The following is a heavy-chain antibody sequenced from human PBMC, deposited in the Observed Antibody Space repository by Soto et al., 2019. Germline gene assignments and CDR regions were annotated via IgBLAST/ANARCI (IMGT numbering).Heavy chain of an antibody. CDR3: ARDVRLGSSSWYVSGNWFDP. CDR2: IYYSGST. J-gene: IGHJ5*02. D-gene: IGHD6-13*01. Sequence: SETLSLTCAVSGDSMSSSDYYWGWIRQPPGKGLEWIGYIYYSGSTNYNPSLKSRVTISVDTSKNQLSLELSSVTAADTAVYYCARDVRLGSSSWYVSGNWFDPWGQGTLVTVSS. CDR1: GDSMSSSDYY. V-gene: IGHV4-61*08.